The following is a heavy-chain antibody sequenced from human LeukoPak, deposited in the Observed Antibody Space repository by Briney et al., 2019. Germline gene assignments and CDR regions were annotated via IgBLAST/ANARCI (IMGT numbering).Heavy chain of an antibody. CDR1: GGSIRSSSYY. Sequence: SETLSLTCTVSGGSIRSSSYYWGWIRQPPGKGLEWIGSIYYSGISYYNPSLKSRVTISVDTSKNQFSLKLRSVTAADTAVYYCARVTGYMIEDYFDYWGQGTLVTVSS. D-gene: IGHD3-22*01. V-gene: IGHV4-39*07. J-gene: IGHJ4*02. CDR2: IYYSGIS. CDR3: ARVTGYMIEDYFDY.